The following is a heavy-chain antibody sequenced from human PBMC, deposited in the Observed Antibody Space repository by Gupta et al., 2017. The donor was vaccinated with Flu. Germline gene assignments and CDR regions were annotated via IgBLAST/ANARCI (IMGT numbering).Heavy chain of an antibody. D-gene: IGHD2-15*01. CDR2: ISGSGATT. J-gene: IGHJ4*02. CDR3: VRDGGGDCRRGNCYQRTDL. Sequence: KGLEWVSLISGSGATTYYADSVKGRFTISRDNSKNTVYLQMDSLRAEDTAIYYCVRDGGGDCRRGNCYQRTDLWGQGTLVTVSS. V-gene: IGHV3-23*01.